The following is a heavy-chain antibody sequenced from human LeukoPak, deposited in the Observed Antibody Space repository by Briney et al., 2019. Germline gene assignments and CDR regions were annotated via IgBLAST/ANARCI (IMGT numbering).Heavy chain of an antibody. CDR1: GGSISSSNYY. V-gene: IGHV4-39*07. CDR2: IYYSGST. J-gene: IGHJ5*02. CDR3: ARLSGSYFIQGVNWFDP. Sequence: SETLSLTCTVSGGSISSSNYYWGWIRQPPGKGLEWIGSIYYSGSTYYNPSLKSRVTISVDTSKNQFSLKLSSVTAADTAVYYCARLSGSYFIQGVNWFDPWGQGTLVTVSS. D-gene: IGHD1-26*01.